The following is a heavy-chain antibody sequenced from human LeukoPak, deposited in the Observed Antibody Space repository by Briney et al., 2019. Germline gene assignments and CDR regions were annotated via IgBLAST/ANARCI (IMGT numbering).Heavy chain of an antibody. D-gene: IGHD3-22*01. CDR3: ARVGALQEHYYDSSGYYSFDY. J-gene: IGHJ4*02. V-gene: IGHV4-59*01. Sequence: SETLPLTCTVSGGSISSYYWSWIRQPPGKGLEWIGYIYYSGSTNYNPSLKSRVTISVDTSKNRFSLKLSSVTAADTAVYYCARVGALQEHYYDSSGYYSFDYWGQGTLVTVSS. CDR2: IYYSGST. CDR1: GGSISSYY.